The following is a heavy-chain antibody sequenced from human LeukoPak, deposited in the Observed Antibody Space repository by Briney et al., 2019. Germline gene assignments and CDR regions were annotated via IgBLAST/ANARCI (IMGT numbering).Heavy chain of an antibody. V-gene: IGHV3-30*02. J-gene: IGHJ4*02. CDR3: ARWNDYYDSSGYYSFDY. D-gene: IGHD3-22*01. CDR2: IRYDASNK. Sequence: PGGSLRLSCAASGFTFSSHGMHWVRQAPGKGLECVAFIRYDASNKYYADSVKGRFTISRDNSKNTLYLQMNSLRAEDTAVYYCARWNDYYDSSGYYSFDYWGQGTLVTVSS. CDR1: GFTFSSHG.